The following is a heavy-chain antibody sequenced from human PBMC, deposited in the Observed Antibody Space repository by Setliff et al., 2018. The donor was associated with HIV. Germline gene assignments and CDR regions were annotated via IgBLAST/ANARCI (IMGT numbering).Heavy chain of an antibody. CDR1: GFRFRSYW. V-gene: IGHV3-7*01. D-gene: IGHD6-25*01. CDR2: IEQGGDEK. Sequence: GGSLRLSCVASGFRFRSYWMSWVRQAPGTGLEWVANIEQGGDEKYYVDSVKGRFTISRDNSKNTVYLQVGSLRPDDTAMYYCARSRPYNSALDYWGQGALVTVSS. CDR3: ARSRPYNSALDY. J-gene: IGHJ4*02.